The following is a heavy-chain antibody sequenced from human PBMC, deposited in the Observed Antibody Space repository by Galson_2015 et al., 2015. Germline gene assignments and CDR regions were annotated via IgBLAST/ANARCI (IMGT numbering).Heavy chain of an antibody. CDR3: VAGTGYYYYGMDV. Sequence: SLRLSCAASGFTFSSYGMHWVRQAPGKGLGWVAVISYDGSNKYYADSVKGRFTISRDNSKNTLYLQMNSLRAEDTAVYYCVAGTGYYYYGMDVWGQGTTVTVSS. CDR1: GFTFSSYG. J-gene: IGHJ6*02. V-gene: IGHV3-30*03. CDR2: ISYDGSNK. D-gene: IGHD6-13*01.